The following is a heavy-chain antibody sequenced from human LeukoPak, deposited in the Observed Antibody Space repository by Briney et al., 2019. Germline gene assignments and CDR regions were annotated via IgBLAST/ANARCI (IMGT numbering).Heavy chain of an antibody. J-gene: IGHJ5*02. CDR3: ARHVREYGSLAS. Sequence: PGGSLRLSCAASGFTFSSYAMSWVRQAPGKGLEWVSAISGSGGSTYYADSVKGRFTISRDNSKNTLYLQMNSLRAEDTAVYYCARHVREYGSLASWGQGTLVTVSS. V-gene: IGHV3-23*01. CDR2: ISGSGGST. CDR1: GFTFSSYA. D-gene: IGHD6-6*01.